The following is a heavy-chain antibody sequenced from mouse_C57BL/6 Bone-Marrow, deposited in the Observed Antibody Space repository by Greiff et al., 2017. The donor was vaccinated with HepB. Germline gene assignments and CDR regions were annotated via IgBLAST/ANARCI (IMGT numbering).Heavy chain of an antibody. Sequence: QVQLQQSGPELVKPGASVKLSCKASGYTFTSYDINWVKQRPGQGLEWIGWIYPRDGSTKYNEKFKGKATLTVDTSSSTAYMELHSLTSEDSAVYFCARSTAYYSNYDAMDYWGQGTSVTVSS. CDR2: IYPRDGST. CDR3: ARSTAYYSNYDAMDY. J-gene: IGHJ4*01. V-gene: IGHV1-85*01. CDR1: GYTFTSYD. D-gene: IGHD2-5*01.